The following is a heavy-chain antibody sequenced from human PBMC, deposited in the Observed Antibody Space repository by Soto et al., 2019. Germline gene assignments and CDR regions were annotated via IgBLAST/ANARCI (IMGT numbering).Heavy chain of an antibody. CDR2: ISAYNGNT. Sequence: XSVKVSCKASVYTFTSYGIRWVRQAPGQGLEWMGWISAYNGNTNYAQKLQGRVTMTTDTSTSTAYMELRSLRSDDTAVYYCARDWELVRAFDIWGQGPMVTV. J-gene: IGHJ3*02. D-gene: IGHD1-26*01. CDR3: ARDWELVRAFDI. CDR1: VYTFTSYG. V-gene: IGHV1-18*01.